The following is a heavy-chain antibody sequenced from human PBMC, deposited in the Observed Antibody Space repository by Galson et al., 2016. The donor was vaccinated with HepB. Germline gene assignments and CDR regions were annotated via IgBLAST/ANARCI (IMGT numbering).Heavy chain of an antibody. V-gene: IGHV3-15*07. CDR2: IKTKSDGGTT. Sequence: SLRLSCAASGFTFSNAWMNWVRQAPGKGLEWVGRIKTKSDGGTTDYAAPVKGRFTISRDDSKNTLYLQMNSLKTEDTAVYYCVTTDSSGYLIDYWGQGILVTVSS. CDR1: GFTFSNAW. CDR3: VTTDSSGYLIDY. J-gene: IGHJ4*02. D-gene: IGHD3-22*01.